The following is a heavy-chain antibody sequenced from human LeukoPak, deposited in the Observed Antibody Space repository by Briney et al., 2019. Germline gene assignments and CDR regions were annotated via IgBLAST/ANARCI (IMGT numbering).Heavy chain of an antibody. CDR3: ARSVPEKTYYDYVWGSYRSPDPLYFDY. V-gene: IGHV1-2*04. Sequence: GASVKVSCKASGYTFTGYYMHWVRQAPGQGLEWMGWISPNSGGTNYAQKFQGWVTMTRDTSISTAYMELSRLRSDDTAVYYCARSVPEKTYYDYVWGSYRSPDPLYFDYWGQGTLVTVSS. CDR2: ISPNSGGT. J-gene: IGHJ4*02. D-gene: IGHD3-16*02. CDR1: GYTFTGYY.